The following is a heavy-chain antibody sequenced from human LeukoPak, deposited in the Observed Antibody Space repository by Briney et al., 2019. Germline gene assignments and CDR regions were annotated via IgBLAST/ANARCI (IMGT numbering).Heavy chain of an antibody. D-gene: IGHD3-22*01. J-gene: IGHJ4*02. V-gene: IGHV4-39*01. CDR3: AKAGVRYFDSSGLYAFDF. Sequence: SETLSLTCAVSGGSISSTSYYWAWIRQPPGKGLEWIGTIYYSGSTYHNPSLKSRVTLSVDTSRNQFSLRLSSVDAADTAVYYCAKAGVRYFDSSGLYAFDFWGQGTLVTVSS. CDR2: IYYSGST. CDR1: GGSISSTSYY.